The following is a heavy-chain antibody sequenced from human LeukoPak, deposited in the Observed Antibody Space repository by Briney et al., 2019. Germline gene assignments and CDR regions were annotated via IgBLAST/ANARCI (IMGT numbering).Heavy chain of an antibody. CDR2: ISAYNGNT. CDR1: GNTFTNNG. J-gene: IGHJ4*02. CDR3: ARVPLRGRRLGTSIDY. Sequence: ASVKVSCKASGNTFTNNGIIWERQAPGQGLEWMGWISAYNGNTNYAQKLQGRVTMTTDTSTSTAYMELRSLRSDDTAVYYCARVPLRGRRLGTSIDYWGQGTLVTVSS. V-gene: IGHV1-18*01. D-gene: IGHD1-1*01.